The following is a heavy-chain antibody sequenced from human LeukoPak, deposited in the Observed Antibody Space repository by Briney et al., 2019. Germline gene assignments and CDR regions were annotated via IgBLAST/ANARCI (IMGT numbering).Heavy chain of an antibody. CDR2: IKEDGSDK. D-gene: IGHD4-17*01. V-gene: IGHV3-7*01. Sequence: GGSLRLSCATSGFTFSSYWMSWVRQAPGKGLEWVAIIKEDGSDKWYLDSVKGRFTISRDNAKNSLYLQMNSLRAEDTAVYYCARWFGYGDYASGWGQGTQVTVSS. J-gene: IGHJ4*02. CDR1: GFTFSSYW. CDR3: ARWFGYGDYASG.